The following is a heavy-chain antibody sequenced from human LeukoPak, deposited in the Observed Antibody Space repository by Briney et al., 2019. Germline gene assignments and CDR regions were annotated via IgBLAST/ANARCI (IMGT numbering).Heavy chain of an antibody. CDR3: ARDTYGDYYYYYGMDV. Sequence: ASVEVSCKASGYTFTSYYMHWVRQAPGQGLGWMGIINPSGGSTSYAQKFQGRVTMTRDTSTSTVYMELSSLRSEDTAVYYCARDTYGDYYYYYGMDVWGQGTTVTVSS. J-gene: IGHJ6*02. CDR1: GYTFTSYY. D-gene: IGHD4-17*01. V-gene: IGHV1-46*01. CDR2: INPSGGST.